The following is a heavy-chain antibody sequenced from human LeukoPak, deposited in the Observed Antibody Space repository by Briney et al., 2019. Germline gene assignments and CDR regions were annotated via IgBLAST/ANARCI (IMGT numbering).Heavy chain of an antibody. J-gene: IGHJ5*02. V-gene: IGHV4-59*01. Sequence: SETLSLTCTVSGGSISSYYWSWIRQPPGKGLEWIGYIHYSGSTNYNPSLKSRVTISVDTSKNQFSLKLSSVTAADTAVYYCARASIYGDYGWFDPWGQGTLVTVSS. CDR3: ARASIYGDYGWFDP. CDR1: GGSISSYY. D-gene: IGHD4-17*01. CDR2: IHYSGST.